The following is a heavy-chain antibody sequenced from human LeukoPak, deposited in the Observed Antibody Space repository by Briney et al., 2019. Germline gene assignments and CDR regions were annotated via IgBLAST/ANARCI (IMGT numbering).Heavy chain of an antibody. J-gene: IGHJ6*03. V-gene: IGHV3-23*01. Sequence: GGSLRLSCAASGFTFSSYAMSWVRQAPGKGLEWVSAISGSGGSTYYADSVKGRFTISRDNAKNTVYLQMNSLRAEDTAVYYCARDSSGWYRGYDDNYYYYMDVWGKGTTVTVSS. D-gene: IGHD6-19*01. CDR2: ISGSGGST. CDR1: GFTFSSYA. CDR3: ARDSSGWYRGYDDNYYYYMDV.